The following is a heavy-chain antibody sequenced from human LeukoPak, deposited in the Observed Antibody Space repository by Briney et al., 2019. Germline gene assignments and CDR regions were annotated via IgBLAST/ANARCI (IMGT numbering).Heavy chain of an antibody. Sequence: GGSLRLSCAASGFTFSSYGMHWVRQAPGKGLEWVAVISYDGSNKYYADSLKGRFTISRDNSKNTLYLQMNSLRAEDTAVYYCAKVKGGNGDPPDYWGQGTLVTVSS. CDR2: ISYDGSNK. CDR3: AKVKGGNGDPPDY. V-gene: IGHV3-30*18. CDR1: GFTFSSYG. J-gene: IGHJ4*02. D-gene: IGHD4-23*01.